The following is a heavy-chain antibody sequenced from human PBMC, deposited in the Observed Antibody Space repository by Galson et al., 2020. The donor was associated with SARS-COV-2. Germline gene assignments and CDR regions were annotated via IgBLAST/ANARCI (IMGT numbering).Heavy chain of an antibody. Sequence: SQTLSLTCTVSGGSISSYYWSWIRQPAGKGLEWIGRIYTSGSTNYNPSLKSRVTMLVDTSKNQFSLKLSPVTAADTAVYYCARHNWRYSSGWFPIDYWGQGTLVTVSS. CDR3: ARHNWRYSSGWFPIDY. D-gene: IGHD6-19*01. CDR2: IYTSGST. V-gene: IGHV4-4*07. J-gene: IGHJ4*02. CDR1: GGSISSYY.